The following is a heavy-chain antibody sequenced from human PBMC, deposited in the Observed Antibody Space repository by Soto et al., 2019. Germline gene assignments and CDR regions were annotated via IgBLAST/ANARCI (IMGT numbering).Heavy chain of an antibody. CDR1: GGSITRNY. J-gene: IGHJ2*01. D-gene: IGHD2-15*01. V-gene: IGHV4-59*08. CDR3: ARNYGYWRGWNRYYNYWYFDL. Sequence: QVQLQESGPGLVKPSETLSLTCTVSGGSITRNYWSWIRQSPGKGLEWIGYIFYSGSTNYNPSLKIRVPMSKGPSKNQFPLGLSSVNGADTAVYHCARNYGYWRGWNRYYNYWYFDLWGRGTLVTVSS. CDR2: IFYSGST.